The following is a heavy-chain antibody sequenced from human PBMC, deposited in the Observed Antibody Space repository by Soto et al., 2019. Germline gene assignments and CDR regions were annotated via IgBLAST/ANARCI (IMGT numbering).Heavy chain of an antibody. V-gene: IGHV3-23*02. Sequence: EVQLLESGGDLVQPGGSLRLSCAASGFTFGTYAMSWVRRAPGKGLDWVSAISGNGSDTYLGDSVKGRFSISRDNSKNMLYLQMSSLRGEDTAIYYCARRVGTTGVFDCWGQGTRVIVSS. J-gene: IGHJ4*02. CDR2: ISGNGSDT. CDR3: ARRVGTTGVFDC. D-gene: IGHD1-26*01. CDR1: GFTFGTYA.